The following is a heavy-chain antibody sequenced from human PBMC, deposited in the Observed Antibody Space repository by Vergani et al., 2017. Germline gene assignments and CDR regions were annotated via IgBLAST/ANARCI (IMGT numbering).Heavy chain of an antibody. CDR3: VRGGLATIYNWFDP. Sequence: QVQLVESGGGVVQPGRSLRLSCVASGLAFRTYGMHWVRQAPGKGLEWVAIIWYDGSNTYYADSVKGRFTVSRDNSRNTLFLQMNSLRADDTAVYYCVRGGLATIYNWFDPWGQGTRVTVSS. V-gene: IGHV3-33*01. CDR2: IWYDGSNT. J-gene: IGHJ5*01. CDR1: GLAFRTYG. D-gene: IGHD5-24*01.